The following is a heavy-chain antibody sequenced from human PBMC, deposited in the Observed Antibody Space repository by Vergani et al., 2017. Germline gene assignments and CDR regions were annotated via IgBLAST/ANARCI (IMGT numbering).Heavy chain of an antibody. D-gene: IGHD3-3*01. CDR2: ISSSSSYT. CDR1: GFTFSSYS. V-gene: IGHV3-21*01. CDR3: ARYTYYDFWGGYSRRDYYYYMDV. J-gene: IGHJ6*03. Sequence: EVQLVESGGGLVKPGGSLRLSCAASGFTFSSYSMNWVRQAPGKGLEWVSSISSSSSYTYYADSVKGRFTISRDNAKNSLYLQMNSLRAEDTAVYYCARYTYYDFWGGYSRRDYYYYMDVWGKGTTVTVSS.